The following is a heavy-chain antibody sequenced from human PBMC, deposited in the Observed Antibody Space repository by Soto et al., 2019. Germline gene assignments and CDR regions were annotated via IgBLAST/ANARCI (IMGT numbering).Heavy chain of an antibody. Sequence: SGPTLVKPTQTVTLTCTFSGFSLSTSGVGVGWIRQPPGKALEWLALIYWNDDKRYSPSLKSSLTITKDTSRNQVVLTMTKMDPVDTATYYCARILRGWDASRGLYVVSKLDYWGQGTLVTVSS. V-gene: IGHV2-5*01. CDR1: GFSLSTSGVG. D-gene: IGHD1-26*01. CDR2: IYWNDDK. CDR3: ARILRGWDASRGLYVVSKLDY. J-gene: IGHJ4*02.